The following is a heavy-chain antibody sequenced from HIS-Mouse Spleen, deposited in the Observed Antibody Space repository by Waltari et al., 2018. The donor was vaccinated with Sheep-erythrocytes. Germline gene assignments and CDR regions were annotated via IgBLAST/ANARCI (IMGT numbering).Heavy chain of an antibody. CDR3: ARTPRDYDFWSGYYFYYYGMDV. D-gene: IGHD3-3*01. Sequence: QVTLRESGPALVKPTQTLTLTCTFSGFSLSTSGMCVSWIRQPPGKALEWLALIDWDDDKYYSTSLKTRLTISKDTYKNQVVLTMTNMDPVDTATYYCARTPRDYDFWSGYYFYYYGMDVWVQGTTVTVSS. V-gene: IGHV2-70*01. J-gene: IGHJ6*02. CDR1: GFSLSTSGMC. CDR2: IDWDDDK.